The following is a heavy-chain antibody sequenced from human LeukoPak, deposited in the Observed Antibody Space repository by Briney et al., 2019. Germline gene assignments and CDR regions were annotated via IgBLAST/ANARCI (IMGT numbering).Heavy chain of an antibody. V-gene: IGHV3-11*01. D-gene: IGHD3-22*01. CDR1: GFTFSDSF. Sequence: GGSLRLSCAASGFTFSDSFMNWIRQAPGKGLEWLSYISHSGSNLDYAESVRGRFTISRDNANHSLYLRINSLRAEDTAVYYCARGDSSGVPDYWGQGTLVTVSS. CDR3: ARGDSSGVPDY. J-gene: IGHJ4*02. CDR2: ISHSGSNL.